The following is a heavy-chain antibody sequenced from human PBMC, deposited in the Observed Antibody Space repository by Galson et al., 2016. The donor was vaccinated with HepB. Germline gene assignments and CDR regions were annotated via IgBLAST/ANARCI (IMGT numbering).Heavy chain of an antibody. D-gene: IGHD3-22*01. CDR3: ARPIYASSGYYMGDGL. Sequence: QSGAEVKKPGESLKISRQASGYTFTKYWITWVRQMPGKGLEWMGRIDPTESYTDYSPSFQGHVTMSVDKSVSTAYLHLSGLKASDSATYYCARPIYASSGYYMGDGLWGQGTLVTVSS. J-gene: IGHJ4*02. V-gene: IGHV5-10-1*01. CDR2: IDPTESYT. CDR1: GYTFTKYW.